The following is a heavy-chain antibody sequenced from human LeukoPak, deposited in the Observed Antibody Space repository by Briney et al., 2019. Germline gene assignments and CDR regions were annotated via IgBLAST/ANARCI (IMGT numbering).Heavy chain of an antibody. CDR3: ARVHSGSYYHGGDFDY. D-gene: IGHD1-26*01. CDR1: GYTFTSYY. J-gene: IGHJ4*02. V-gene: IGHV1-46*03. CDR2: INPSGGST. Sequence: ASVKVSCKASGYTFTSYYMHWVRQAPGQGLEWMGIINPSGGSTSYAKKFQGRVTMTRDTSTSTVYMELSSLRSEDTAVYYCARVHSGSYYHGGDFDYWGQGTLVTVSS.